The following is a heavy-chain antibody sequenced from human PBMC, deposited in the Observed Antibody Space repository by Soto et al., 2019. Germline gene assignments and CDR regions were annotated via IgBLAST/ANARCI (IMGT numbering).Heavy chain of an antibody. CDR1: GFTFTNYA. V-gene: IGHV3-23*01. CDR2: ISASGGA. Sequence: GGSLRLSCAASGFTFTNYAMSWVRKPPGKGLEWVSGISASGGAYYTDSVKGRVTISRDNSKNTLYLQMNSLRAEDTAVYYCAKERGEIGLPLFDYWGQGTLVTVSS. CDR3: AKERGEIGLPLFDY. J-gene: IGHJ4*02.